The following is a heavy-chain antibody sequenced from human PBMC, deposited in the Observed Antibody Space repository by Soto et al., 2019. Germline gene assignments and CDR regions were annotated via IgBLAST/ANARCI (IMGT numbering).Heavy chain of an antibody. CDR2: ISSDGTNK. Sequence: VESGGDVVQPGRSLRLSCAASGFTFNNYAIHWVRQAPGKGLEWVAVISSDGTNKYYADSVKGRFTISRDNSKNTQYLQMSRLRAEDTAVYYCVRGEGSSWYPNLDYWGQGTQVTVSS. D-gene: IGHD6-13*01. CDR1: GFTFNNYA. V-gene: IGHV3-30-3*01. CDR3: VRGEGSSWYPNLDY. J-gene: IGHJ4*02.